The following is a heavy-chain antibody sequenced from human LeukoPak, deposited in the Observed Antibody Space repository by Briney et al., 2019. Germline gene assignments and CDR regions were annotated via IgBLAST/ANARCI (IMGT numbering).Heavy chain of an antibody. Sequence: GASVKVSCKASGYTFTSYGISWVRQAPGQGLEWMGWISAYNGNTNYAQKLQGRVTMTTDTSTSTAYMELRSLRSDDTAVYYCARDLGVVPAAYYDYWGQGTLVTVSS. CDR3: ARDLGVVPAAYYDY. V-gene: IGHV1-18*01. D-gene: IGHD2-2*01. CDR1: GYTFTSYG. J-gene: IGHJ4*02. CDR2: ISAYNGNT.